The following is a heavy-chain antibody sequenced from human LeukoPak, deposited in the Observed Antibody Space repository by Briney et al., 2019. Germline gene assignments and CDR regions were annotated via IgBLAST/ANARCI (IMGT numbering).Heavy chain of an antibody. V-gene: IGHV1-69*04. CDR1: GGTFSSYS. CDR3: ARDETDYDSSGYYWNYFDY. D-gene: IGHD3-22*01. J-gene: IGHJ4*02. Sequence: ASVKVSCKASGGTFSSYSISWVRQAPGQGLEWMGRIIPILDMANYAQKFRGRLTITADISTRTAYMELSSLISEDTAVYYCARDETDYDSSGYYWNYFDYWGQGTLVTVSS. CDR2: IIPILDMA.